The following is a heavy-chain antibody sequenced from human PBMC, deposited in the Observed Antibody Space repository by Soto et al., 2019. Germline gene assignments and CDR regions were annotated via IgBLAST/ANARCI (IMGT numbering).Heavy chain of an antibody. Sequence: GGSLRLSCAASGFTFISYGMHWVRQAPGKGLEWVAVISYDGSNKYYADSVKGRFTISRDNSKNTLYLQMNSLRAEDTAVYYCAKDRAGVNWFDPWGQGTLVTVSS. CDR2: ISYDGSNK. D-gene: IGHD6-19*01. CDR1: GFTFISYG. V-gene: IGHV3-30*18. CDR3: AKDRAGVNWFDP. J-gene: IGHJ5*02.